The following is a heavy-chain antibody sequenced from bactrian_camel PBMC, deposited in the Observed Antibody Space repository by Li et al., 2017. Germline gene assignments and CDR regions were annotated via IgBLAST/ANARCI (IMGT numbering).Heavy chain of an antibody. CDR3: AAARRLWDCWSIHGRDYAY. D-gene: IGHD5*01. Sequence: HVQLVESGGGSVQAGGPLRLSCAASGYSGSRNCVGWFRQTPGKEREAVAVIYPSGSPTYVDSVKGRFTISQEKNMLYPQMYNLKPEDTAVYYCAAARRLWDCWSIHGRDYAYWGQGTQVTVS. J-gene: IGHJ4*01. CDR1: GYSGSRNC. CDR2: IYPSGSP. V-gene: IGHV3S53*01.